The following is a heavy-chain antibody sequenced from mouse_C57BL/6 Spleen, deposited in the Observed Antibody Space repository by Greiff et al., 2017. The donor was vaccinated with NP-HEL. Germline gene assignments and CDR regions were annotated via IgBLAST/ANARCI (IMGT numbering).Heavy chain of an antibody. D-gene: IGHD2-3*01. Sequence: VKLQQSGAELVKPGASVKISCKASGYAFSSYWMNWVKQRPGKGLEWIGQIYPGDGDTNYNGKFKGKATLTADKSSSTAYMQLSSLTSEDSAVYFCARRGDGSAWFAYWGQGTLVTVSA. J-gene: IGHJ3*01. CDR3: ARRGDGSAWFAY. CDR1: GYAFSSYW. CDR2: IYPGDGDT. V-gene: IGHV1-80*01.